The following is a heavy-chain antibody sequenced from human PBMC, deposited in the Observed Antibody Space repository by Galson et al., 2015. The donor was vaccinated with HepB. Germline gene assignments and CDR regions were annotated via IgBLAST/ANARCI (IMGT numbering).Heavy chain of an antibody. D-gene: IGHD3-3*01. V-gene: IGHV1-18*01. CDR3: ARDTYYGVIIAHDAFDI. CDR1: DYTFTSYG. Sequence: SVKVSCKASDYTFTSYGISWVRQAPGQGLEWMGWINAYNGDTNYAQKIQGRVTMTTDTSTSTAYMELRSLRSDDTALYYCARDTYYGVIIAHDAFDIWGQGTMVTVSS. J-gene: IGHJ3*02. CDR2: INAYNGDT.